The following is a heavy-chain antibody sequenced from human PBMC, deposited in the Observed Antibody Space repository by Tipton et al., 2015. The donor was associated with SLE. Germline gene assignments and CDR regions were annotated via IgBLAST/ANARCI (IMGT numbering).Heavy chain of an antibody. CDR3: AGDPSRGGDGWAFDY. CDR1: GFTFSTYP. J-gene: IGHJ4*02. V-gene: IGHV3-7*01. D-gene: IGHD2-21*01. CDR2: IKPDGSEK. Sequence: GSLRLSCAASGFTFSTYPMTWVRQAPGKGLEWVATIKPDGSEKYYVDSVKGRFAISRDNAKNSLFLQMDSLRAEDTAVYYCAGDPSRGGDGWAFDYWGQGTLVTVSS.